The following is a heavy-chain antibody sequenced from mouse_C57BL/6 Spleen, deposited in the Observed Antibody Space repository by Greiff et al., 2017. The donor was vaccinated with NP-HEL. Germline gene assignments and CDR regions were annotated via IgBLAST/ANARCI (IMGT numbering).Heavy chain of an antibody. CDR3: APLRNYAMDY. CDR1: GYSITRGYY. Sequence: EVQLVESGPGLVKPSQSLSLTCSVTGYSITRGYYWNWIRQFPGNKLEWMGYISYDGSNNYNPSLKNRISITRDTSKNQFFLKLNSVTTEDTATYYCAPLRNYAMDYWGQGTSVTVSS. J-gene: IGHJ4*01. D-gene: IGHD1-3*01. CDR2: ISYDGSN. V-gene: IGHV3-6*01.